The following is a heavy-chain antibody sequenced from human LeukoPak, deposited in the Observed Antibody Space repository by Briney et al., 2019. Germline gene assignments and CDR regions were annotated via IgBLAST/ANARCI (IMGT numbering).Heavy chain of an antibody. CDR1: GYTFTSSD. CDR3: ARAYCSGGNCYGFYMDV. D-gene: IGHD2-15*01. V-gene: IGHV1-8*03. J-gene: IGHJ6*03. CDR2: MNPNSGDT. Sequence: ASVKVSCKASGYTFTSSDVNWLRQATGQGLEWMGWMNPNSGDTGYAQKFQGRVTITRNTSISTAYMELSSLRSEDTAVYYCARAYCSGGNCYGFYMDVWGKGTTVTVSS.